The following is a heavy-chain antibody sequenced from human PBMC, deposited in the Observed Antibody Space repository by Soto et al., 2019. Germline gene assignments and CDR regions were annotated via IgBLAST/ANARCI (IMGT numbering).Heavy chain of an antibody. D-gene: IGHD6-13*01. J-gene: IGHJ5*02. Sequence: SQTLSLTCAISGDSVSSNSAAWNWIRQSPSRGLEWLGRTYYRSKWYNDYAVSVKSRITINPDTSKNQFSLQLNSVAPEDTAVYYCARSYSSSWGQRNWFDPWGQGTLVTVSS. CDR1: GDSVSSNSAA. CDR2: TYYRSKWYN. CDR3: ARSYSSSWGQRNWFDP. V-gene: IGHV6-1*01.